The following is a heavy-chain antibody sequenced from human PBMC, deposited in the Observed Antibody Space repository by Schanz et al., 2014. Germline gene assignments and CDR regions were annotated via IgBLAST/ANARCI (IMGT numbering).Heavy chain of an antibody. CDR3: ARDFSAYVGNYFDY. CDR2: INGYNGHT. D-gene: IGHD5-12*01. CDR1: GGTFSSFG. Sequence: VQLEQSGAEVKKPGSSVKVSCKASGGTFSSFGINWVRQAPGQGLEWMGWINGYNGHTLYAQKFQGRVTMTTDTSTSTSYMERTSLRFDDTAVYYCARDFSAYVGNYFDYWGQGTLVTVSS. J-gene: IGHJ4*02. V-gene: IGHV1-18*01.